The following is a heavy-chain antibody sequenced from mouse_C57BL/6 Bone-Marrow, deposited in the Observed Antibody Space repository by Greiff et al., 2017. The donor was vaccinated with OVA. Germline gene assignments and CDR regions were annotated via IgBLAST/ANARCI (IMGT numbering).Heavy chain of an antibody. D-gene: IGHD1-1*01. Sequence: EVKLMESGGGLVQPGGSMKLSCVASGFTFSNYWMNWVRQSPEKGLEWVAQIRLKSDNYATHYAESVKGRFTISRDDSKSSVYLQMNNLRAEDTGIYYCTGEVITTVVATGDFDYWGQGTTLTVSS. CDR1: GFTFSNYW. J-gene: IGHJ2*01. CDR3: TGEVITTVVATGDFDY. V-gene: IGHV6-3*01. CDR2: IRLKSDNYAT.